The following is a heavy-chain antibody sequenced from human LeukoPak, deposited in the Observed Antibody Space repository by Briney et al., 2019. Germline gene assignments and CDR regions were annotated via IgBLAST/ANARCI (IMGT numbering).Heavy chain of an antibody. J-gene: IGHJ4*02. D-gene: IGHD1-20*01. V-gene: IGHV1-69*05. CDR1: GGTFSSYA. Sequence: SVKVSCKASGGTFSSYAIGWVRQAPGQGLEWMGGIIPIFGTANYAQKFQGRVTITTDESTRTAYMELSSLRSEDTAVYYCARDRSGGITGTPYYFDYWGQGTLVTVSS. CDR3: ARDRSGGITGTPYYFDY. CDR2: IIPIFGTA.